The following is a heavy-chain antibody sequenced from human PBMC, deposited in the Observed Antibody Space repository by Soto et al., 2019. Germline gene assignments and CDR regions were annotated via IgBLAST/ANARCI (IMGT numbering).Heavy chain of an antibody. J-gene: IGHJ6*02. Sequence: GGSLRLSCAASGFTFSSYGMHWVRQAPGKGLEWVAVISYDGSNKYYADSVKGRFTISRDNSKNTLYLQMNSLRAEDTAVYYCAKDAKADRPMYYYGMDVWGQGTRVTVSS. CDR1: GFTFSSYG. CDR2: ISYDGSNK. D-gene: IGHD6-6*01. CDR3: AKDAKADRPMYYYGMDV. V-gene: IGHV3-30*18.